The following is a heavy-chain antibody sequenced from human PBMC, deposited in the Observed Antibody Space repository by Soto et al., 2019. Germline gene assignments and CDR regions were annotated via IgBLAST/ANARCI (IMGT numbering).Heavy chain of an antibody. V-gene: IGHV3-49*04. CDR3: TRPQHERRGYCRGGICSPFDY. J-gene: IGHJ4*02. CDR2: ITSKRHGGTT. D-gene: IGHD2-15*01. CDR1: GFTFGDYA. Sequence: EVQLVDSGGGLVQPGRSLRLSCSASGFTFGDYAMIWVRQAPGKGLEWVGHITSKRHGGTTDYAASVKGRFTISRDEYKNVVYLQINSLKTEDTGIYYCTRPQHERRGYCRGGICSPFDYWGQGTLVNVSS.